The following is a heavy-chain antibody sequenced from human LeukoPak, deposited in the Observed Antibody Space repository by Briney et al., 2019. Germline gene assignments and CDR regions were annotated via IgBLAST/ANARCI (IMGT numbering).Heavy chain of an antibody. CDR3: ARRFTVITWVNAFDI. D-gene: IGHD3-16*01. Sequence: GESLKISCKGSGYSFTSYWIGWVRQMPGKGLEWMGIIYPGDSDTRYSPSFQGQVTISADKSISTAYLQWSSLKASDTAMYYCARRFTVITWVNAFDIWCQGTMVTVSS. CDR1: GYSFTSYW. CDR2: IYPGDSDT. J-gene: IGHJ3*02. V-gene: IGHV5-51*01.